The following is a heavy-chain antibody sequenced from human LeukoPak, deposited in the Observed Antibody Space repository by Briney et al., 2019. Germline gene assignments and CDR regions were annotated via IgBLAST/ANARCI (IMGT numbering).Heavy chain of an antibody. V-gene: IGHV3-74*01. D-gene: IGHD2-2*01. J-gene: IGHJ4*02. CDR3: ARGLTLLGYCSSTSCLMNY. Sequence: GGSLRLSCAVSGFTLRSYWMHWVRQAPGKGLVWVSRIDSDGSTTDYADSVKGRFTISRDNANNTLYLQMNSLRAEDAGVYYCARGLTLLGYCSSTSCLMNYWGQGTLVTVSS. CDR1: GFTLRSYW. CDR2: IDSDGSTT.